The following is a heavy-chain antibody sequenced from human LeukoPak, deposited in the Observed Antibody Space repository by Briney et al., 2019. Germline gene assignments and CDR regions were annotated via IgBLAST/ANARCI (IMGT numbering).Heavy chain of an antibody. D-gene: IGHD6-19*01. CDR2: IIPIFGTA. Sequence: GASVKVSFKASGGPFSSYAISWVRPAPGQGLGWMGGIIPIFGTANYAQKFQGRVTITADESTSTAYMELSSLRSEDTAVYYCARGTRIAVADLGFDPWGQGTLVTVSS. J-gene: IGHJ5*02. CDR3: ARGTRIAVADLGFDP. V-gene: IGHV1-69*01. CDR1: GGPFSSYA.